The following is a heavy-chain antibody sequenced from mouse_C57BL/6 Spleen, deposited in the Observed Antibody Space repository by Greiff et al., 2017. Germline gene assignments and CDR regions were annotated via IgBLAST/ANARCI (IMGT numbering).Heavy chain of an antibody. CDR2: INPSNGGT. CDR1: GYTFTSYW. D-gene: IGHD1-1*01. J-gene: IGHJ2*01. Sequence: HLQKPGTELVKPGASVKLSCKASGYTFTSYWMHWVKQRPGQGLEWIGNINPSNGGTNYNEKFKSKATLTVDKSSSTAYMQLSSLTSEDSAVYYCAREDYYGSSDFFDYWGQGTTLTVSS. CDR3: AREDYYGSSDFFDY. V-gene: IGHV1-53*01.